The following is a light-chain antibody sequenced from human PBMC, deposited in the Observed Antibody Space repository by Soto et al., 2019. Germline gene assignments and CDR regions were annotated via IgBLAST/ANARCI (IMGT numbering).Light chain of an antibody. CDR1: QSISSW. V-gene: IGKV1-5*01. J-gene: IGKJ3*01. Sequence: DIQMTQSPSTLSASVGDRVTITCRASQSISSWLAWYQQKPGKAPKLLIYDASSLESGVPSRFSGSGSGTAFSLTISSLQPADFATYYCQQYNSYSTFAFGPGTKVDIK. CDR3: QQYNSYSTFA. CDR2: DAS.